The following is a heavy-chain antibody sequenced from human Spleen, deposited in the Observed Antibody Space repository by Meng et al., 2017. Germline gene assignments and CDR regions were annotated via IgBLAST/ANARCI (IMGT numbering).Heavy chain of an antibody. CDR3: ARASATTTTISQHYFDY. CDR2: TYYRSKWYN. J-gene: IGHJ4*02. V-gene: IGHV6-1*01. Sequence: SQTLSLTCAISGDSVSSNSAAWNWIRQSPSRGLEWLGRTYYRSKWYNDYAVSVKSRITINPDTSKNQFSLQLNSVTPEDTAVYYCARASATTTTISQHYFDYWGQGTLVTVSS. D-gene: IGHD5-24*01. CDR1: GDSVSSNSAA.